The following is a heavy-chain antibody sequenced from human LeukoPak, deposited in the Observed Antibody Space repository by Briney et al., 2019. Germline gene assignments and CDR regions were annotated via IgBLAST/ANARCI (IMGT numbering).Heavy chain of an antibody. CDR1: SYTFTRYG. CDR3: AREHCTNGVCYYFDY. CDR2: ISGYNGNT. V-gene: IGHV1-18*01. J-gene: IGHJ4*02. Sequence: ASVKVSCKASSYTFTRYGISWVRQAPGQGLEWMGWISGYNGNTNYAQKFQGRVSMTADTSTSTAYMELRSLRSDDTAVYYCAREHCTNGVCYYFDYWGQGTLVTVSS. D-gene: IGHD2-8*01.